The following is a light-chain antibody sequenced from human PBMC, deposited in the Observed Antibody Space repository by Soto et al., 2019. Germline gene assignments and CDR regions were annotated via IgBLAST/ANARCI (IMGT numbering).Light chain of an antibody. V-gene: IGLV2-14*01. CDR3: ISYTSDDVRYV. J-gene: IGLJ1*01. CDR1: NSDVGIYDF. Sequence: QSALTQPASVSGTPGQSITISCTGSNSDVGIYDFVSWYQHHPGRAPKLIVSEVSRRPSGVSNRFSGSKSGNTASLTISGLQSEDEADYYCISYTSDDVRYVFGTGTKLTV. CDR2: EVS.